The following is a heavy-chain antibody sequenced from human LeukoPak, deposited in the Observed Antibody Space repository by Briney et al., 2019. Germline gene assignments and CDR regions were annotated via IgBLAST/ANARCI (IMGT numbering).Heavy chain of an antibody. CDR3: AKDLRYSTSPRRGFDY. D-gene: IGHD5-12*01. V-gene: IGHV3-21*04. Sequence: GGSLRLSCAASGFTFSSYSMNWVRQAPGKVLEWVSSISSSSGYIYYADSVKGRFTISRDNAKNSLYLQMNSLRAEDTAVYYCAKDLRYSTSPRRGFDYWGQGTLVTVSS. J-gene: IGHJ4*02. CDR1: GFTFSSYS. CDR2: ISSSSGYI.